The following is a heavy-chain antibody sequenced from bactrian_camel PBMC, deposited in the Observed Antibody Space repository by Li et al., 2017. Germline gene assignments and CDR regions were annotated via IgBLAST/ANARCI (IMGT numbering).Heavy chain of an antibody. CDR1: RSAFD. V-gene: IGHV3S53*01. J-gene: IGHJ4*01. CDR3: AADRDVNVPPSLVLDSSRFHS. CDR2: IRTDGRT. Sequence: HVQLVESGGGSVQAGGSLRLSCTASRSAFDVGWYRQAPGKECEWVSTIRTDGRTDYADSVKGRFTISQDKSKNTVYLQMDSLKPEDTAMYYCAADRDVNVPPSLVLDSSRFHSWGQGTQVTVS.